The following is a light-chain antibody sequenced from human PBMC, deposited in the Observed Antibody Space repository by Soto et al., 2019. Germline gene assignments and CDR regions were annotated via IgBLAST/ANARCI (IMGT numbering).Light chain of an antibody. CDR3: QQSYSTRWT. J-gene: IGKJ1*01. CDR2: AAS. V-gene: IGKV1-39*01. CDR1: QSISSW. Sequence: DIQMTQSPCTLSASVGDRVTITCRASQSISSWLAWYQQKPGKAPKLLIYAASSLQSGVPSRFSGSGSGTDFTLTISSLQPEDFATCYCQQSYSTRWTYGQGTKVDI.